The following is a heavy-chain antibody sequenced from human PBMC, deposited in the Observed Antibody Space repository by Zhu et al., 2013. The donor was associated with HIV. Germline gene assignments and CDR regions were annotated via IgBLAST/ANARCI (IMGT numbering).Heavy chain of an antibody. CDR2: LFQWEH. CDR3: ARGAGYLGYCSGGSCPSAFDI. Sequence: QVQLQESGPGLVEAFGDPCPSPALSLVTPVSSGTYYWSWDPADPREGAGLDWLYLFQWEHPLQPSLKSRVTISVDTSKNQFSLMLNSMTAADTAVYYCARGAGYLGYCSGGSCPSAFDIWGQGTMVTVSS. CDR1: VTPVSSGTYY. V-gene: IGHV4-61*01. J-gene: IGHJ3*02. D-gene: IGHD2-15*01.